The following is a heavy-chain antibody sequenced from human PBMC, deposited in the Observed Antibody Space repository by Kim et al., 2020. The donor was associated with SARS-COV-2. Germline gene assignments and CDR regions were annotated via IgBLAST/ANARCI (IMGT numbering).Heavy chain of an antibody. J-gene: IGHJ4*02. Sequence: GGSLRLSCAASGFTFSSYEMNWVRQAPGKGLEWVSYIASSGTIKYADSVKRRFTISTDNAKNSLDLQMNRMRAEDTAVYYCLALYSGSYSAPDYWGQGTLVTVSS. V-gene: IGHV3-48*03. CDR2: IASSGTI. CDR1: GFTFSSYE. D-gene: IGHD1-26*01. CDR3: LALYSGSYSAPDY.